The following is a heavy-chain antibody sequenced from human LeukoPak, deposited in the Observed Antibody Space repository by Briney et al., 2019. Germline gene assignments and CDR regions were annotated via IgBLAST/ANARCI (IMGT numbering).Heavy chain of an antibody. CDR2: LIPIYGSA. Sequence: SVKVSCKASGGSFTFTSHAISWVRQAPGQGLEWMGGLIPIYGSANYAQKFQGRVTITSDESTRTAYMELSSLRPEDSAVYYCAGFFYDNSGDAFDLWGQGTMATVSS. J-gene: IGHJ3*01. V-gene: IGHV1-69*01. CDR3: AGFFYDNSGDAFDL. CDR1: GGSFTFTSHA. D-gene: IGHD3-22*01.